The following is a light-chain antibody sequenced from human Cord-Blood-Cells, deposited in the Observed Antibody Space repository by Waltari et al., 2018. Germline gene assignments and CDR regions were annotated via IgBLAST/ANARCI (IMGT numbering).Light chain of an antibody. CDR1: VLAKNY. CDR3: YSAADNNGV. Sequence: SYELTQPSSVSVSPGQTARITCSGDVLAKNYARWFQQKPGQAPVLVIYKASERPAGIRWRFSGSSSGTTVTLTISGAQVEDEADYYCYSAADNNGVFGGGTKLTVL. CDR2: KAS. J-gene: IGLJ3*02. V-gene: IGLV3-27*01.